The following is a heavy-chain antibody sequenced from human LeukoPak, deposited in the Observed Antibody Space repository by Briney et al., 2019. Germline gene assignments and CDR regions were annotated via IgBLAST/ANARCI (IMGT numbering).Heavy chain of an antibody. V-gene: IGHV3-9*01. CDR2: ISWNSGSI. J-gene: IGHJ6*03. D-gene: IGHD1-26*01. Sequence: GGSLRLSCAASGFTFDDYAMHWVRQAPGKGLEWVSGISWNSGSIGYADSVKGRFTISRDNAKNSLYLQMNSLRPEDTALYYCAKENSGNYYYMDVWGKGTTVTVSS. CDR1: GFTFDDYA. CDR3: AKENSGNYYYMDV.